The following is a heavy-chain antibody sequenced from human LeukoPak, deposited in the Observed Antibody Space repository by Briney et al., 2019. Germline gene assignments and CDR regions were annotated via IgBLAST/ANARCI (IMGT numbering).Heavy chain of an antibody. CDR1: GYTFISYA. V-gene: IGHV1-8*01. CDR2: MNPNSGKA. J-gene: IGHJ4*02. CDR3: GRGGPIDY. Sequence: ASVKVSCKAFGYTFISYAMNWVRQATGQGLEWMGWMNPNSGKAGYAQKFLARVTFTRNTSIGTAYMELSSLRSEDTAIYYCGRGGPIDYWGQGTLVTVSS.